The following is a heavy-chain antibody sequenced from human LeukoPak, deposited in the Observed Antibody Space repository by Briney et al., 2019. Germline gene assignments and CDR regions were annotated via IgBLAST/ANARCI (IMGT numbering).Heavy chain of an antibody. Sequence: SVKVSCKASGYTFTSYDINWVRQATGQGLEWMGRIIPILGIANYAQKFQGRVTITADKSTSTAYMELSSLRSEDTAVYYCARDLQEGTVTSWGQGTLVTVSS. CDR1: GYTFTSYD. V-gene: IGHV1-69*04. D-gene: IGHD4-17*01. CDR3: ARDLQEGTVTS. J-gene: IGHJ5*02. CDR2: IIPILGIA.